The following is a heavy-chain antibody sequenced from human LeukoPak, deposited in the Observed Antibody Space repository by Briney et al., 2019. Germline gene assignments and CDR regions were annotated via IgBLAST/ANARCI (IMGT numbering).Heavy chain of an antibody. CDR1: GFTFSNAW. CDR2: IESKTDGGTT. CDR3: TTAYYDFWSGYYYYYMDV. Sequence: GGSLRLSCAASGFTFSNAWMSWVRQAPGKGLEWVGRIESKTDGGTTDYAAPVKGRFTISRDDSKNTLYLQMNSLKTEDTAVYYCTTAYYDFWSGYYYYYMDVWGKGTTVTVSS. J-gene: IGHJ6*03. D-gene: IGHD3-3*01. V-gene: IGHV3-15*04.